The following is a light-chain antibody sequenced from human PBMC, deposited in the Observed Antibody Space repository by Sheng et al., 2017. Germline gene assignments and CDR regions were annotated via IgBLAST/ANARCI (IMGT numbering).Light chain of an antibody. Sequence: EIVLTQSPATLSLSPGERATLSCRASQSVGSSYLAWYQQKPGQAPRLLIYGASTRATGIPARFSGSGSGTEFILTITSLQSEDFAVYYCQQYNTWPYTFGQGTKLEIK. J-gene: IGKJ2*01. CDR3: QQYNTWPYT. CDR1: QSVGSSY. CDR2: GAS. V-gene: IGKV3-15*01.